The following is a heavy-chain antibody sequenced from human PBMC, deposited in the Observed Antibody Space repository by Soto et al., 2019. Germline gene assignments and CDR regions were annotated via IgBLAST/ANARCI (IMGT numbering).Heavy chain of an antibody. D-gene: IGHD6-19*01. Sequence: EVQLVESGGGLVQPGGSLRLSCADSGFTLSSYSMHWVRQAPGKGLEWVSYISGSGGTIYYADSVKGRFTISRDNAKNSLSVQMNSLRDEDTAVYFCARETGLRSSGWSYYFDFWGQGTLVTVSS. CDR1: GFTLSSYS. V-gene: IGHV3-48*02. CDR3: ARETGLRSSGWSYYFDF. J-gene: IGHJ4*02. CDR2: ISGSGGTI.